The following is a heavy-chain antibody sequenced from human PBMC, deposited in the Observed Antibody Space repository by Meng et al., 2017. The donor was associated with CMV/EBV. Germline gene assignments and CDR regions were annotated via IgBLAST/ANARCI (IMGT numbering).Heavy chain of an antibody. J-gene: IGHJ4*02. CDR2: ISYDGSNK. Sequence: QGQRVESGGGVVQPGRSLSLSCAASGFTFSSYAMHWVRQAPGKGLEWVAVISYDGSNKYYADSVKGRFTISRDNSKNTLYLQMNSLRAEDTAVYYCARGDYFDYWGQGTLVTVSS. CDR3: ARGDYFDY. V-gene: IGHV3-30-3*01. CDR1: GFTFSSYA.